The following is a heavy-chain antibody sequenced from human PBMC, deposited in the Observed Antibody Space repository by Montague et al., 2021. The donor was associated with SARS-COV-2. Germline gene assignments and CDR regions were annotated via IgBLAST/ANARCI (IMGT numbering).Heavy chain of an antibody. CDR2: ISYDGSNK. J-gene: IGHJ6*02. CDR3: ARALGGYYGMDV. CDR1: GFPFSSYA. Sequence: SLRLSCAASGFPFSSYAMHWVRQAPGKGLEWVAVISYDGSNKYYADSVKGRFTISRDNSKNTLYLQMNSLRAEDTAVYYCARALGGYYGMDVWGQGTTVTVSS. V-gene: IGHV3-30-3*01.